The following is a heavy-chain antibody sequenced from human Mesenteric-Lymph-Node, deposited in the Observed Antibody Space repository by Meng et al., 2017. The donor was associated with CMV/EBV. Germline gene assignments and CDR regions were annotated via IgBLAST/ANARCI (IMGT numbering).Heavy chain of an antibody. CDR3: ARGRRGLGIYRYPDTKCFQY. D-gene: IGHD5-18*01. Sequence: FTNYCCTWSSQSPGKGLEWIGEIDHSGNTDYNPSLKSRVTISIDTSKNQFFLKLNSVTAADTAVYYCARGRRGLGIYRYPDTKCFQYWGQGTLVTVSS. J-gene: IGHJ1*01. V-gene: IGHV4-34*01. CDR1: FTNYC. CDR2: IDHSGNT.